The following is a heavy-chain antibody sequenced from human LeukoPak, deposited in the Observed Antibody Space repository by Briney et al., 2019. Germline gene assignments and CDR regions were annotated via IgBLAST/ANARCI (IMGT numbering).Heavy chain of an antibody. CDR2: ISAYNGNT. Sequence: ASVNVSCTASGYTFTSYGISWVRQAPGQGLEWMGWISAYNGNTNYAQKLQGRVTMTTDTSTSTAYMELRSLRSDDTAVYYCARSNYYDSSQNDAFDIWGQGTMVTVSS. CDR3: ARSNYYDSSQNDAFDI. V-gene: IGHV1-18*01. D-gene: IGHD3-22*01. CDR1: GYTFTSYG. J-gene: IGHJ3*02.